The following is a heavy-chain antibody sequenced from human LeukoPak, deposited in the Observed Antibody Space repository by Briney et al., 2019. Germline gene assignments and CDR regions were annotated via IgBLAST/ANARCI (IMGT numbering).Heavy chain of an antibody. CDR2: INTDGSST. J-gene: IGHJ4*02. V-gene: IGHV3-74*01. Sequence: GVSLRLSCGASGFTFSSYWMHWVRQAPGKGLVWVSRINTDGSSTNYADSVKGRFTISRDNAKNTLHLQMNSLRAEHTAVYYCARSHTGTYLFDYWGQGTLVTVSS. D-gene: IGHD1-26*01. CDR3: ARSHTGTYLFDY. CDR1: GFTFSSYW.